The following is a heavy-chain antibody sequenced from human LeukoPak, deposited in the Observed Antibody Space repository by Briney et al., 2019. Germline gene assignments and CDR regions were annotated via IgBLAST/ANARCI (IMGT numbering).Heavy chain of an antibody. J-gene: IGHJ3*02. CDR3: AKALVRGAYAPNDAFDI. CDR2: ISGSGGST. D-gene: IGHD3-10*01. CDR1: GFTFSSYA. V-gene: IGHV3-23*01. Sequence: GGSLRLSCAASGFTFSSYAMSWVRQAPGKGLEWVSAISGSGGSTYYADSVKGRFTISRDNSKNTLHLQMNSLRAEDTAVYYCAKALVRGAYAPNDAFDIWGQGTMVTVSS.